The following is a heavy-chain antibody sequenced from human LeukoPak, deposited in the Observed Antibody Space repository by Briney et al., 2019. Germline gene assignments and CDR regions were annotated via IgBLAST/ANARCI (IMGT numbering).Heavy chain of an antibody. J-gene: IGHJ4*02. V-gene: IGHV3-23*01. CDR3: AKLVGIEDFDY. CDR2: ISNSDYST. Sequence: GGSLRLSCAASGFTFSSYAMSWVRQAPGKGLEWVSTISNSDYSTYYADSVKGRFTISRDNSKNTLYLQMNSLRAEDTAVYYCAKLVGIEDFDYWGQGTLVTVSS. D-gene: IGHD6-13*01. CDR1: GFTFSSYA.